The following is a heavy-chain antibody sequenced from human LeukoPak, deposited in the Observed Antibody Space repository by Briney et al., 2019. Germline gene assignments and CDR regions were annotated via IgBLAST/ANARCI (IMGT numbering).Heavy chain of an antibody. J-gene: IGHJ6*03. Sequence: GGSLRLSCAASGFTFSSYGMHWVRQAPGKGLEWVAFIRYDGSNKYYADSVKGRFTISRDNAQNSLYLQINSLRAEDTAVYYCARDPYSGRYGDYYYYMDVWGKGTTVTISS. D-gene: IGHD1-26*01. V-gene: IGHV3-30*02. CDR2: IRYDGSNK. CDR3: ARDPYSGRYGDYYYYMDV. CDR1: GFTFSSYG.